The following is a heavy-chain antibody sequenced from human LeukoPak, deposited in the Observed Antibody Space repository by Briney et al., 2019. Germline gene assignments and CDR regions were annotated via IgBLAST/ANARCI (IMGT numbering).Heavy chain of an antibody. J-gene: IGHJ4*02. CDR1: GFTFSSYA. D-gene: IGHD6-19*01. CDR3: AKDPMTYSSGSFTPVDY. Sequence: GGSLRLSCAASGFTFSSYAMHWVRQAPGKGLECVAVISYDGSNKYYADSVKGRFTISRDNSKTTLYLQMNSLRPEDTAVYYCAKDPMTYSSGSFTPVDYWGQGTLVTVSS. CDR2: ISYDGSNK. V-gene: IGHV3-30*18.